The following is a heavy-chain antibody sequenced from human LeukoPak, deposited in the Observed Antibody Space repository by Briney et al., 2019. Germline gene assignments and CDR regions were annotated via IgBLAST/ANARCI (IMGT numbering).Heavy chain of an antibody. CDR1: GGTFSSYA. CDR3: ARDLTYDLWSGYPS. J-gene: IGHJ4*02. CDR2: IIPIFGTA. V-gene: IGHV1-69*05. D-gene: IGHD3-3*01. Sequence: ASVKVSCKASGGTFSSYAISLVRQAPGQGLEWMGGIIPIFGTANYAQKFQGRVTITTDESTSTAYMELSSLRSEDTAVYYCARDLTYDLWSGYPSWGQGTLDTVSS.